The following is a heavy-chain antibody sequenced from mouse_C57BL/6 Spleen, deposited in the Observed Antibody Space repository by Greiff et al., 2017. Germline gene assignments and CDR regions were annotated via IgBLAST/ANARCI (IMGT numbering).Heavy chain of an antibody. V-gene: IGHV10-1*01. CDR2: IRSKSNNYAT. Sequence: EVNLVESGGGLVQPTGSLKLSCAASGFSFNTYAMNWVRQAPGKGLGWVARIRSKSNNYATYYADSVKDRFTISRDDSESMLYLKMNNLKTEDTARYYCVSLSRDWYFDVWGTGTTVTVSS. CDR1: GFSFNTYA. CDR3: VSLSRDWYFDV. J-gene: IGHJ1*03. D-gene: IGHD1-1*01.